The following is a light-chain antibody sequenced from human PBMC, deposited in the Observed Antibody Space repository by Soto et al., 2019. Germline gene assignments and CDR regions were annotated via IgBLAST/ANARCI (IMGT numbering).Light chain of an antibody. CDR1: QSVSSN. J-gene: IGKJ5*01. Sequence: EIVMTQSPATLSVSPGERATLSCRASQSVSSNLAWYQQKPGQAPRLLIYGASTRATGIPARFSGSGSGTEFTLTISSLQYEDFAVYYCQKYNNWPPAFGQGTRLEIK. V-gene: IGKV3-15*01. CDR3: QKYNNWPPA. CDR2: GAS.